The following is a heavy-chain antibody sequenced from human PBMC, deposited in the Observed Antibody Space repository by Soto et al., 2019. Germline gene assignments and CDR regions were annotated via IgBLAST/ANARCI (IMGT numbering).Heavy chain of an antibody. CDR2: ISSSSSYI. D-gene: IGHD3-3*01. CDR1: GFTFSSYS. CDR3: ATASGGGVVSYYYYGMDV. V-gene: IGHV3-21*01. J-gene: IGHJ6*02. Sequence: EVQLVESGGGLVKPGGSLRLSCAASGFTFSSYSMNWVRQAPGKGLEWVSSISSSSSYIYYADSVKGRFTISRDNAKNSXXLQMNGLRAEDTAVYYCATASGGGVVSYYYYGMDVWGQGTTVTVSS.